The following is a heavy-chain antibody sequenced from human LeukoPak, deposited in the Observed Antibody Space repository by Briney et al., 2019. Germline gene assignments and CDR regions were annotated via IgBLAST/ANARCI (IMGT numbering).Heavy chain of an antibody. CDR2: IYTSGST. J-gene: IGHJ6*02. V-gene: IGHV4-4*07. D-gene: IGHD6-19*01. Sequence: SETLSLTCTVSGGSISSYYWSWIRQPAGKGLEWIGRIYTSGSTNYNPSLKSRVTMSVDTSKNQFSLKLSSVTAADTAVYYCARDTPLRYSGGWYPYYYYGMDVWGQGTTVTVSS. CDR1: GGSISSYY. CDR3: ARDTPLRYSGGWYPYYYYGMDV.